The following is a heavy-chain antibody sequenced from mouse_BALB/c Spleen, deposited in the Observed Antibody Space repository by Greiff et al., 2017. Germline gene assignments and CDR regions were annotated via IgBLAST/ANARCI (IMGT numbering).Heavy chain of an antibody. V-gene: IGHV5-12-2*01. J-gene: IGHJ1*01. CDR3: ARHGYGSSYDWYFDV. Sequence: EVKLVESGGGLVQPGGSLKLSCAASGFTFSSYTMSWVRQTPEKRLEWVAYISNGGGSTYYPDTVKGRFTISRDNAKNTLYLQMSSLKSEDTAMYYCARHGYGSSYDWYFDVWGAGTTVTVSS. CDR1: GFTFSSYT. CDR2: ISNGGGST. D-gene: IGHD1-1*01.